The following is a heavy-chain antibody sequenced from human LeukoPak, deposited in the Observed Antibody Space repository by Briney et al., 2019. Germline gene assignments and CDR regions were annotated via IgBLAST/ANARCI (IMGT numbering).Heavy chain of an antibody. CDR1: GFTFGNYA. D-gene: IGHD7-27*01. V-gene: IGHV3-49*03. J-gene: IGHJ4*02. CDR3: ARNWGSGSFDY. CDR2: IRSKGYGGAT. Sequence: PGRSLRLSCTASGFTFGNYAMSFFRPAPGKGLEWISIIRSKGYGGATEYAASVKGRFTMSRDDSKGIAYLQMDSLKTEDTAVYYCARNWGSGSFDYWGQGTLVTVSS.